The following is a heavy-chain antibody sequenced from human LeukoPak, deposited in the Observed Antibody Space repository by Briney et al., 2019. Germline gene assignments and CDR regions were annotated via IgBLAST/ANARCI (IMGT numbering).Heavy chain of an antibody. V-gene: IGHV1-2*02. CDR1: GYTFSDYF. J-gene: IGHJ4*02. D-gene: IGHD5-18*01. CDR2: IIPKSGAT. Sequence: GESLKTSCKASGYTFSDYFIHWVRQAPGQGLEWMGWIIPKSGATNYAQKFRDRVTVTSDTSTAYMDLSRLTSDDTAVYYCARDLRSGGVTYGQDSWGQGTLVTVSS. CDR3: ARDLRSGGVTYGQDS.